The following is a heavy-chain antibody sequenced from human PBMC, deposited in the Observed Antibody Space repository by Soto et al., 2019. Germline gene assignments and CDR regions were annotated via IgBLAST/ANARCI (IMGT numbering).Heavy chain of an antibody. Sequence: PSETLSLTCGVYGGSFSGYYWSWIRQPPGKGLEWIGEVNHSGSTNYNPSLKSRVTISVDTSKNQFSLNLTSVTAADTAVYYCARVQRDTAMGHFDYWGQGTLVSVSS. V-gene: IGHV4-34*01. CDR3: ARVQRDTAMGHFDY. D-gene: IGHD5-18*01. J-gene: IGHJ4*02. CDR1: GGSFSGYY. CDR2: VNHSGST.